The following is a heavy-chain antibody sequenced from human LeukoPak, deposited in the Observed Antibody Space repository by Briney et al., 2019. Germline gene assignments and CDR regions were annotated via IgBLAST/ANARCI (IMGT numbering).Heavy chain of an antibody. CDR1: GYIFTSYC. CDR3: ARGQQLWFDD. CDR2: IYPGDSYT. J-gene: IGHJ4*02. D-gene: IGHD5-18*01. Sequence: GASLKISTNGSGYIFTSYCVVWVRQMPGKGLEWMGIIYPGDSYTRYSPSFQGQVTISADKSISTAYLQWSSLKASDTAMYYCARGQQLWFDDWGQGTLVTVSS. V-gene: IGHV5-51*01.